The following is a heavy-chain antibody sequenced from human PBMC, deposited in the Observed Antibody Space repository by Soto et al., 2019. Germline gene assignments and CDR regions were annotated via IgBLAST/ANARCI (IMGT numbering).Heavy chain of an antibody. J-gene: IGHJ4*02. D-gene: IGHD2-15*01. CDR3: AREPLSSGVFSDY. Sequence: QVQLVESGGGVVQPGRSLRLSCAASGFTFSSYAMHWVRQAPGKGLEWVAVISYDGSNKYYADSVKGRFTISRDNSKHTLYLQMNSLRAEDTSVYYCAREPLSSGVFSDYWGQGTLVTVSS. V-gene: IGHV3-30-3*01. CDR2: ISYDGSNK. CDR1: GFTFSSYA.